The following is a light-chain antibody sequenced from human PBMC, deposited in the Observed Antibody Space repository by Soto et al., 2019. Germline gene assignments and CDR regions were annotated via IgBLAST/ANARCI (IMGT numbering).Light chain of an antibody. V-gene: IGKV3-20*01. CDR1: QSLSYNY. J-gene: IGKJ1*01. Sequence: EIVLTQSPGTLFLSPGERATLSCTASQSLSYNYVAWYQQKPGQAPRLLIFGASNRATGIPDRFSGSGFGTDFTLTISSLEPDDFAVYYCQQYFTSPRTFGPGTKVEIK. CDR2: GAS. CDR3: QQYFTSPRT.